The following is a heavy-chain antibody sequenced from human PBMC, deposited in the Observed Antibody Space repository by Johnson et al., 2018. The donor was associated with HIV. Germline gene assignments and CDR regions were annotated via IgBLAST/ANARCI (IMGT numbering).Heavy chain of an antibody. V-gene: IGHV3-23*04. D-gene: IGHD6-6*01. J-gene: IGHJ3*02. CDR3: GWQLAGWNDAFDI. Sequence: VQLVESGGGVVQPGGSLRLSCAASGFTFSSYGMHWVRQAPGKGLEWVSAISGSGGSTYYADSVKGRFTISRDNSKNTLYLQMNSLRAEDTAVYYCGWQLAGWNDAFDIWGQGTMVTVSS. CDR1: GFTFSSYG. CDR2: ISGSGGST.